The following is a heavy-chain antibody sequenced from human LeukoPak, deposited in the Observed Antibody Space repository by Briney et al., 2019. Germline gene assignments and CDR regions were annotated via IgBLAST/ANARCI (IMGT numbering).Heavy chain of an antibody. CDR3: ARYSSVAGTDY. V-gene: IGHV4-59*08. J-gene: IGHJ4*02. D-gene: IGHD6-19*01. CDR2: IFYSGST. Sequence: SETLSLTCTVSGGSISSHYWSWIRQPPGKGLEWIGYIFYSGSTYYNPSLKSRVTISVDTSKNQFSLKLSSVTAADTAVYYCARYSSVAGTDYWGQGTLVTVSS. CDR1: GGSISSHY.